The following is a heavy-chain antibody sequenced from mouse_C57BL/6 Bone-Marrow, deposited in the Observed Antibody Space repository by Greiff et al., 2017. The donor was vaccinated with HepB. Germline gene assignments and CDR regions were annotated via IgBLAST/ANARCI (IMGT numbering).Heavy chain of an antibody. V-gene: IGHV5-16*01. CDR1: GFTFSDYY. CDR3: AREGVNWNFFDY. CDR2: INYDGSGT. Sequence: EVQVVESEGGLVQPGSSMKLSCTASGFTFSDYYMAWVRQVPEKGLEWVANINYDGSGTYYLDSLKSRFIISRDNAKNILYLQMSSLKSEDTATYYCAREGVNWNFFDYWRQGTTLTVSS. D-gene: IGHD4-1*01. J-gene: IGHJ2*01.